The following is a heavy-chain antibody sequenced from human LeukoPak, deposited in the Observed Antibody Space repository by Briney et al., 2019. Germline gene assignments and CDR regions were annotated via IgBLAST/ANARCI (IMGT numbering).Heavy chain of an antibody. J-gene: IGHJ3*02. CDR1: GGSISSYY. Sequence: SETLSLTCTVSGGSISSYYWSWIRQPPGKGLEWIGYIYYSGSTNYNPSLKSRVTISVDTSKNQFSLKLSSVTAADTAVYYCARAYSGSGAFDIWGQGTMVTVSS. CDR3: ARAYSGSGAFDI. CDR2: IYYSGST. D-gene: IGHD1-26*01. V-gene: IGHV4-59*08.